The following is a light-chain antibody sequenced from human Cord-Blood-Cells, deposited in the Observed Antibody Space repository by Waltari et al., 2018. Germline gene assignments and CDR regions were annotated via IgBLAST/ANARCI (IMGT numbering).Light chain of an antibody. V-gene: IGKV3-20*01. J-gene: IGKJ1*01. CDR2: GAS. Sequence: EIVLTQSPGTLSLSPGERATLSCRASQSVSSSYLDWYQQKPGQAPRLRIYGASSRATGIPDRFSGSGSGTDFTLTISRLEPEDFAVYYCQQYGSSPRTFGQGTKVEIK. CDR1: QSVSSSY. CDR3: QQYGSSPRT.